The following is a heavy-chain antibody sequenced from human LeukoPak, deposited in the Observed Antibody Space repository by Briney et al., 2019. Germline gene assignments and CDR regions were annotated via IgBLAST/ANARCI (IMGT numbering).Heavy chain of an antibody. D-gene: IGHD6-19*01. CDR1: GYTFNGYY. Sequence: APMKVSCKASGYTFNGYYIHWVRQAPGQGLEWMGWINPNSGGTNYAQKFQGRVTMTRDTSISTAYMELSRLRSDDTAVFYCATSSGWKSNIDYWDQGTLVTVSS. CDR3: ATSSGWKSNIDY. J-gene: IGHJ4*02. V-gene: IGHV1-2*02. CDR2: INPNSGGT.